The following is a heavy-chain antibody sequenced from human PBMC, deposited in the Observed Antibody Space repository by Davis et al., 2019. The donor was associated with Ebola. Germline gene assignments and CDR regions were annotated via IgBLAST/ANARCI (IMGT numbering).Heavy chain of an antibody. D-gene: IGHD3-3*01. J-gene: IGHJ4*02. CDR1: GGSISSPSYY. CDR3: ARQYPSGSYDFWGGYYVQNGNFDS. Sequence: PSETLSLTCNVSGGSISSPSYYWGWIRQPPGKGLEWIGTVYYSGSTYYNPSLKRRVTLSMDTSKNQFSLKLSSVTAADTAVYYCARQYPSGSYDFWGGYYVQNGNFDSWGQGTLVTVSS. CDR2: VYYSGST. V-gene: IGHV4-39*01.